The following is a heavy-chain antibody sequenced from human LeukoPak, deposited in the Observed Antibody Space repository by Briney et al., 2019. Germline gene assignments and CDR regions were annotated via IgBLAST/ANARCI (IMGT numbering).Heavy chain of an antibody. V-gene: IGHV4-39*01. Sequence: SETLSPTCTVSGGSISSNSYYWGWIRQPPGKGLEWIGSTFHSGSTYYNPSLKSRVTISVDTSKNQFSLRLSSVTAEDTAVYFCAREARGTYTIDYWGQGTLVTVSS. CDR2: TFHSGST. CDR3: AREARGTYTIDY. CDR1: GGSISSNSYY. D-gene: IGHD1-26*01. J-gene: IGHJ4*02.